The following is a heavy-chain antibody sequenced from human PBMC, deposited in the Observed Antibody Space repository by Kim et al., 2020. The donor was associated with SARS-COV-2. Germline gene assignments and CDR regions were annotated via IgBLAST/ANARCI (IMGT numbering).Heavy chain of an antibody. D-gene: IGHD6-13*01. CDR3: AKDPGIAADGGYGMDV. CDR1: GFTFSSYG. J-gene: IGHJ6*01. Sequence: GGSLRLSCAASGFTFSSYGMHWVRQAPGKGLEWVSVISYDGSNKYYADSVKGRFTISRDNSKNTLYLQMNSLRAEDTAVYYCAKDPGIAADGGYGMDVWG. V-gene: IGHV3-30*18. CDR2: ISYDGSNK.